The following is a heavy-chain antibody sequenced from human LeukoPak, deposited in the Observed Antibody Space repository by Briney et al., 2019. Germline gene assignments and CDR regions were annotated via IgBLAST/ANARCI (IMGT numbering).Heavy chain of an antibody. CDR2: IIALFGTA. CDR1: GGTFSSYA. CDR3: ARIRDGYNSYFFYGMDV. D-gene: IGHD5-24*01. V-gene: IGHV1-69*13. Sequence: SVKVSCTASGGTFSSYAISWVRQAPGQGLEWMGGIIALFGTANYAQKFQGRLTITADESTSTAYMELSSLRSEDTAVYYCARIRDGYNSYFFYGMDVWGQGTTVTVSS. J-gene: IGHJ6*02.